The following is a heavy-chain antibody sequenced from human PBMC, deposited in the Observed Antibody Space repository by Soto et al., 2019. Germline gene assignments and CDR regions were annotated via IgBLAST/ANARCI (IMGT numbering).Heavy chain of an antibody. CDR1: GGSISSGDYY. V-gene: IGHV4-30-4*01. Sequence: PSETLSLTCTVSGGSISSGDYYWSWIRQPPGKGLEWIGYIYYSGSTYYNPSLKSRVTISVDTSKNQFSLKLSSVTAADTAVYYCAREDGDFWSGYYDYWGQGTLVTVSS. CDR2: IYYSGST. CDR3: AREDGDFWSGYYDY. J-gene: IGHJ4*02. D-gene: IGHD3-3*01.